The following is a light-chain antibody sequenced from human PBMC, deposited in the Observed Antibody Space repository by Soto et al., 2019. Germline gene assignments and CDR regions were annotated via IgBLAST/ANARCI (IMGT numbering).Light chain of an antibody. CDR1: SSNIGAPYD. CDR3: QSYDSSLSGWV. Sequence: QSVLTQPPSVSGAPGQRVTISCTGSSSNIGAPYDVHWYQQLPGTAPKLLIYANSNRPSGVPDRFSGSKSGTSASLAITGLQAEDEADYYCQSYDSSLSGWVFGGGTQLTVL. V-gene: IGLV1-40*01. CDR2: ANS. J-gene: IGLJ7*01.